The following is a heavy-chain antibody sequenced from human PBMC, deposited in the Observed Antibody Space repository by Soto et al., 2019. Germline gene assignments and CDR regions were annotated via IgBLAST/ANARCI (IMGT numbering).Heavy chain of an antibody. CDR1: GGSISSGGYY. D-gene: IGHD3-22*01. CDR3: ARVNSSRMVINEKWFEP. J-gene: IGHJ5*02. Sequence: SETLCLTCTGSGGSISSGGYYWILIRQHPGKGLEWIGYIYYSGSTYYNPSLKSRVTISVDTSKNQFSLKLSSVTAADTAVYYCARVNSSRMVINEKWFEPWSQGTLVTISS. CDR2: IYYSGST. V-gene: IGHV4-31*03.